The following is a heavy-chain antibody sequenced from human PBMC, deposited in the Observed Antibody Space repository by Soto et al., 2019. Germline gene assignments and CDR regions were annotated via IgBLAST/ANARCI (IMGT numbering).Heavy chain of an antibody. V-gene: IGHV1-69*13. CDR2: IIPKFGTT. Sequence: SVKVSCKASGGTFSSYAISWVRQAPGQGLEWMGGIIPKFGTTHYAQKFQGRVTITADESTSTAYMELSSLRSEDTAVYYCARDRRGSSGFYPFLYYFDYWGQGALVTVSS. CDR1: GGTFSSYA. J-gene: IGHJ4*02. CDR3: ARDRRGSSGFYPFLYYFDY. D-gene: IGHD6-19*01.